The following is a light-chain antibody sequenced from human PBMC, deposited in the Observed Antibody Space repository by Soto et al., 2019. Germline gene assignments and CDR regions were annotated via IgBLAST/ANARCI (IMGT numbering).Light chain of an antibody. V-gene: IGLV2-11*01. J-gene: IGLJ1*01. CDR3: CSYAGSYTDV. CDR1: SSDVGGYNY. CDR2: DVS. Sequence: QSALTQPRSVSGSPGQSVTISCTGTSSDVGGYNYVSWYQQHPGKAPKLMIYDVSNRPSGVPDRFSGSKSGNTASLTISGLEAEDEADYCCCSYAGSYTDVFGTGTKLTVL.